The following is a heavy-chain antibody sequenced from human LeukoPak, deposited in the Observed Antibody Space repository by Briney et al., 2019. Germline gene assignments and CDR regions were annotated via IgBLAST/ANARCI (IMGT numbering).Heavy chain of an antibody. D-gene: IGHD1-26*01. Sequence: PGGSLRLSCAASGFTFSSYAMSWVRQAPGKGLEWVSAISGSGGSTYYADSVKGRFTISRDNSKNTLYLQMNSLRAEDTAVYYCARDGYSGSYPRFGDYYYMDVWGKGTTVTVSS. CDR2: ISGSGGST. CDR3: ARDGYSGSYPRFGDYYYMDV. V-gene: IGHV3-23*01. CDR1: GFTFSSYA. J-gene: IGHJ6*03.